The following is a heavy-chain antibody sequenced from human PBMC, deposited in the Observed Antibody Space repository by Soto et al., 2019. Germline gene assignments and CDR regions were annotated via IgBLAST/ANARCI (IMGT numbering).Heavy chain of an antibody. CDR3: ARGDHRLDV. V-gene: IGHV3-11*01. CDR1: EFIFNDYY. CDR2: ISGSGNII. D-gene: IGHD2-2*03. J-gene: IGHJ4*02. Sequence: QVQLVESGGGLVKPGGSLRLSCAASEFIFNDYYMTWIRQAPGKGLEWLSHISGSGNIIYSADSVKGRFTISRDNARNSLYLQMNSLRVEDTAVYHCARGDHRLDVWGQGTLVAVSS.